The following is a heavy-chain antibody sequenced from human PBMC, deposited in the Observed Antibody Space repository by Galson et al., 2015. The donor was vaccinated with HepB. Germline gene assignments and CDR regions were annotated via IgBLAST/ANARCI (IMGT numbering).Heavy chain of an antibody. J-gene: IGHJ6*03. CDR2: VNAGNGNT. V-gene: IGHV1-3*01. CDR1: GYTFAAYG. Sequence: SVKVSCKASGYTFAAYGMHWVRQAPGQRLEWMGWVNAGNGNTRYSENFQDRVTIIGDTSATTVYLELSSLTSEDTAVYYCARGGSVRGLPTRGYFHYDYMDAWGEGTTVTVSS. D-gene: IGHD3-10*01. CDR3: ARGGSVRGLPTRGYFHYDYMDA.